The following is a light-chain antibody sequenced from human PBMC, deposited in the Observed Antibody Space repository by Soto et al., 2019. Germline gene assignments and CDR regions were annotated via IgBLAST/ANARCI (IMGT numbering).Light chain of an antibody. CDR2: AAS. CDR3: QQDYSTLAT. Sequence: DIQMSQSPSSLSASVGDRVTITCRAAESVSRHLNWYQQKPGRAPDLLIYAASTLQNGVPSRFTGSGSGTEFTLTITGLQLEDFATYYCQQDYSTLATFGQGTRLEIK. V-gene: IGKV1-39*01. J-gene: IGKJ5*01. CDR1: ESVSRH.